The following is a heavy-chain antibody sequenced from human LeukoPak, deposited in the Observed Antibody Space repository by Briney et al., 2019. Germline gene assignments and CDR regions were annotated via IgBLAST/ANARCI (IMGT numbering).Heavy chain of an antibody. Sequence: QAGGSLRLSRAASGFTFSSYAMSWVRQAPGKGLEWVSAISGSGGSTYYADSVKGRFTISRDNSKNTLYLQMNSLRAEDTAVYYCAKDWAFGGVIAHFDYWGQGTLVTVSS. CDR3: AKDWAFGGVIAHFDY. J-gene: IGHJ4*02. CDR1: GFTFSSYA. CDR2: ISGSGGST. V-gene: IGHV3-23*01. D-gene: IGHD3-16*02.